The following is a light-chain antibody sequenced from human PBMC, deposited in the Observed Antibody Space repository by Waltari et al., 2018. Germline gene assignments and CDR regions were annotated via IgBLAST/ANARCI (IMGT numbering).Light chain of an antibody. CDR2: DAS. Sequence: IPMTPSPTSLSASVRDRVTITCQASQDISNYLNWYQQKPGKAPKLLIYDASNLETGVPSRFSGSGSGTDFTFTISSLQPEDIATYYCQQYDNLPTFGQGTKLEIK. J-gene: IGKJ2*01. CDR3: QQYDNLPT. CDR1: QDISNY. V-gene: IGKV1-33*01.